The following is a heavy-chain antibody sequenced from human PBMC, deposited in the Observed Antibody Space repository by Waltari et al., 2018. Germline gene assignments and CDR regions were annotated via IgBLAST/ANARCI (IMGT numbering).Heavy chain of an antibody. CDR1: GGSCSGYY. V-gene: IGHV4-34*01. CDR2: INHMGST. J-gene: IGHJ3*02. Sequence: QVQLQQWGAGLLKPSETLSLTCAVYGGSCSGYYWSWISKPQGKGLEWIGEINHMGSTNYNPSLNSRVTISGETSKIQFHLKLSSVTAADTAVYYCARGRAFDIWGQGTMVTFSS. CDR3: ARGRAFDI.